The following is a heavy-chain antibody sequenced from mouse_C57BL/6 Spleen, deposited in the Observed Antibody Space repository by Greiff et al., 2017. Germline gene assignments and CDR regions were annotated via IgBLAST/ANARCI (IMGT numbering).Heavy chain of an antibody. V-gene: IGHV1-55*01. CDR1: GYTFTSYW. J-gene: IGHJ4*01. D-gene: IGHD1-1*01. CDR2: IYPGSGST. Sequence: QVQLQQPGAELVKPGASVKMSCKASGYTFTSYWITWVKQRPGQGLEWIGDIYPGSGSTNYNEKFKSKATLTVDTSSSTAYMQLSSLTSEDSAVYYCARVADYYGSDYLDTMDYWDQRTSVTVSS. CDR3: ARVADYYGSDYLDTMDY.